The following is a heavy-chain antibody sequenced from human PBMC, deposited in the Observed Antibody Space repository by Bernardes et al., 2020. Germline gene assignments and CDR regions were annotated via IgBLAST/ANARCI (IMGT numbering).Heavy chain of an antibody. CDR3: ARQSLSNDRRRGWFDP. D-gene: IGHD4-4*01. V-gene: IGHV4-39*01. Sequence: SETLSLTCTVSGGSISSISYYWGWLLQPPGKGLEWIGSIYYSGSTYYNPSLKSRVTISVDTSKNQFSLKLSSVTAADTAVYYCARQSLSNDRRRGWFDPWGQGTLVTVSS. J-gene: IGHJ5*02. CDR2: IYYSGST. CDR1: GGSISSISYY.